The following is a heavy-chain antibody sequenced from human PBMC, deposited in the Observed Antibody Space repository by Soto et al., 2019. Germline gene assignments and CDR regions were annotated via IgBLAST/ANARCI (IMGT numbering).Heavy chain of an antibody. J-gene: IGHJ6*02. D-gene: IGHD6-6*01. CDR3: ARGGSSSDTGMDV. V-gene: IGHV3-48*02. Sequence: EVQLVESGGGLVQPGGSLRLSCAASGFSFSTYSMNWVRQAPGKGLEWVSYISSRSYTIYYVDSVKGRFTISRDNAKKSLYLQMNSLRDEDTAVYYCARGGSSSDTGMDVWGQGTTVTVSS. CDR1: GFSFSTYS. CDR2: ISSRSYTI.